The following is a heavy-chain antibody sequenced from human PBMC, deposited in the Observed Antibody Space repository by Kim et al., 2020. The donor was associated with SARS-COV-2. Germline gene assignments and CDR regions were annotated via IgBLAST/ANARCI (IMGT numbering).Heavy chain of an antibody. CDR3: ARGGGAAAGILYFDY. D-gene: IGHD6-13*01. CDR2: IYYSGST. Sequence: SETLSLTCTVSGGSISSYYWSWIRQPPGKGLEWIGYIYYSGSTNYNPSLKSRVTISVDTSKNQFSLKLSSVTAADTAVYYCARGGGAAAGILYFDYWGQG. CDR1: GGSISSYY. V-gene: IGHV4-59*13. J-gene: IGHJ4*02.